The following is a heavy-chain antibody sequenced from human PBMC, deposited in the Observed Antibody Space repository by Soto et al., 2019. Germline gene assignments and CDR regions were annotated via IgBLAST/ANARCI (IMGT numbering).Heavy chain of an antibody. CDR1: GFTFGNYW. CDR2: MNSDGSRI. Sequence: PGGSLRLSCAASGFTFGNYWMHWVRQAPGRGLEWVSRMNSDGSRIDYADSVKGRFTVSRDNAKNTLYLQMNSLRAEDTAVYYCATAEVDYWGPGTLVTIYS. V-gene: IGHV3-74*01. CDR3: ATAEVDY. J-gene: IGHJ4*02.